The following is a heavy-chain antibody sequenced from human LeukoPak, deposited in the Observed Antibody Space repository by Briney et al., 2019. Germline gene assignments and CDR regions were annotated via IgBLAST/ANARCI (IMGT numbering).Heavy chain of an antibody. J-gene: IGHJ4*02. Sequence: GGSLRLSCVASGFTFSSYGMHWVRQAPGKGLEWVAVISYDENHKYYADSVKGRFTISRDNSKNTLYLQMNSLRAEDTAVYYCAKSPYYGSGSYTDYWGQGTLVTVSS. CDR3: AKSPYYGSGSYTDY. CDR2: ISYDENHK. CDR1: GFTFSSYG. V-gene: IGHV3-30*18. D-gene: IGHD3-10*01.